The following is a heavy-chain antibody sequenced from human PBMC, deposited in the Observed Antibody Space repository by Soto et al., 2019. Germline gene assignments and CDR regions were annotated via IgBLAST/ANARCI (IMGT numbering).Heavy chain of an antibody. J-gene: IGHJ4*02. CDR1: GFTFSSYA. CDR3: AKDPIPYYYDSSGYTQLYYFDY. Sequence: XGSLRLSCSASGFTFSSYAMSWVRQAPGKGLDWVSAIIGSGGSTYYADSVKGRFTISRDNSKNTLYLQMNSLRAEDTAVYYCAKDPIPYYYDSSGYTQLYYFDYWGQGTLVTVSS. CDR2: IIGSGGST. V-gene: IGHV3-23*01. D-gene: IGHD3-22*01.